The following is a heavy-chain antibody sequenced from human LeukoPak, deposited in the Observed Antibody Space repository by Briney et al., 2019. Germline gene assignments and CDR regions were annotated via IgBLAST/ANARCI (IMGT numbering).Heavy chain of an antibody. Sequence: ASVTVSCKVSGYSFTINYIHWVRQAPGQGLEWMGMIYPRDGSTSYAQRFQDRVTVTRDTSTSTVHMELSGLRSEDTAVYYCARDQEGFDYWGQGTLVTVSS. J-gene: IGHJ4*02. V-gene: IGHV1-46*01. CDR1: GYSFTINY. CDR3: ARDQEGFDY. CDR2: IYPRDGST.